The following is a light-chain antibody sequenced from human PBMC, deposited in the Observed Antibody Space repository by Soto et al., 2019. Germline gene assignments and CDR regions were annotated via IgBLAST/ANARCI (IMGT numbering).Light chain of an antibody. Sequence: QSAPTRPASVSGSAGQSITISCTGTSSDVGGYNYVSWYQQYPGKAPKLMIYEVSNRPSGVSNRFSGSKSGNTASLTISGLQAEDEADYYCNSYTSSSTLVFGTGTKVTAL. J-gene: IGLJ1*01. V-gene: IGLV2-14*01. CDR3: NSYTSSSTLV. CDR2: EVS. CDR1: SSDVGGYNY.